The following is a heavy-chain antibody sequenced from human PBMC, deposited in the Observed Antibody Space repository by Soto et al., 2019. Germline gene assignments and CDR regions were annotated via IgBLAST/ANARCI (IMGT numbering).Heavy chain of an antibody. CDR3: ARGDYYYDSSGYSIDY. CDR2: ISYDGSNE. J-gene: IGHJ4*02. D-gene: IGHD3-22*01. Sequence: HPGGSLRLSCAASGFTFSSYGMHWVRQAPGKGLEWVAIISYDGSNEYCADSVKGRFTISRDNSKNTLYLQMNSLRAEDTAVFYCARGDYYYDSSGYSIDYWGPGTLVTVSS. CDR1: GFTFSSYG. V-gene: IGHV3-30-3*01.